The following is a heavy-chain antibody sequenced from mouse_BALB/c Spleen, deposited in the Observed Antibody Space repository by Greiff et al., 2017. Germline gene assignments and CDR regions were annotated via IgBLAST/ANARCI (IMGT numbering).Heavy chain of an antibody. D-gene: IGHD2-10*01. Sequence: EVKLLESGPGLVKPSQSLSLTCTVTGYSITSDYAWNWIRQFPGNKLEWMGYISYSGSTSYNPSLKSRISITRDTSKNQFFLQLNSVTTEDTATYYCARGGAYYGNYVDYWGQGTLVTVSA. CDR2: ISYSGST. J-gene: IGHJ3*01. V-gene: IGHV3-2*02. CDR1: GYSITSDYA. CDR3: ARGGAYYGNYVDY.